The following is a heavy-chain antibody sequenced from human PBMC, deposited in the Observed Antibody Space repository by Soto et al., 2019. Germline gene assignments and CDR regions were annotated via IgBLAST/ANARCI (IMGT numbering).Heavy chain of an antibody. CDR3: ARTPVACGGVIPYYFDY. D-gene: IGHD3-16*02. Sequence: QVQLVQSGAEVKKPGASVKVSCKASGYTFSSYGISWVRQAPGQGLEWMGWISAYNGNTNYAQKLQDRVTMTTDTSTNTAYMELRSLRSDDTAVYYCARTPVACGGVIPYYFDYWGQGTLVTVSS. J-gene: IGHJ4*02. V-gene: IGHV1-18*01. CDR1: GYTFSSYG. CDR2: ISAYNGNT.